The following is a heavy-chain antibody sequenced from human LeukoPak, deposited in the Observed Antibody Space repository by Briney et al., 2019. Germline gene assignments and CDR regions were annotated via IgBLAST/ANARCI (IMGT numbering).Heavy chain of an antibody. CDR1: GGSFSAYY. CDR3: AREGRQGYVYFDH. D-gene: IGHD5-12*01. J-gene: IGHJ4*02. CDR2: INHSGST. V-gene: IGHV4-34*01. Sequence: SETLSLTCAVYGGSFSAYYWTWIRQPPGKGLEWIGEINHSGSTNYNPSLKSRVTISVDTSKNQFSLKLSSVTAADTAMYYCAREGRQGYVYFDHWGQGSLVTVSS.